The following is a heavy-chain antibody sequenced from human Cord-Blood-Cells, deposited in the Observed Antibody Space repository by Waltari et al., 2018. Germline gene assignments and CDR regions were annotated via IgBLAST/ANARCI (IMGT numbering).Heavy chain of an antibody. CDR3: ARALRVTRSFDY. CDR1: GGSISSGDSY. CDR2: IYYSGST. D-gene: IGHD4-4*01. Sequence: QVQLQESVLGLVKPPQTLSLTCTVFGGSISSGDSYCRWIRQPPGKGLEWIGYIYYSGSTYYNPSLKSRVTISVDTSKNQFSLKLSSVTAADTAVYYCARALRVTRSFDYWGQGTLVTVSS. V-gene: IGHV4-30-4*01. J-gene: IGHJ4*02.